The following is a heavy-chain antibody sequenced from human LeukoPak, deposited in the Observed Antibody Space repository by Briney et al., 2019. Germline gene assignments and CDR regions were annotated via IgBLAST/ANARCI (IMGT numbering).Heavy chain of an antibody. CDR3: AKDGDGNYMDV. CDR1: GFTFDDYT. J-gene: IGHJ6*03. D-gene: IGHD5-24*01. CDR2: ISWDGGST. V-gene: IGHV3-43*01. Sequence: GGSLRLYCAASGFTFDDYTMHWVRHAPGKGLEWVSLISWDGGSTYYADSVKGRFTISRDNSKNSLYLQMNSLRTEDTALYYCAKDGDGNYMDVWGKGTTVTVSS.